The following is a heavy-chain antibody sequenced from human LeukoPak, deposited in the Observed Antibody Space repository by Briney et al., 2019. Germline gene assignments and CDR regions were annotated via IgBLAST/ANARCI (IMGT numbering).Heavy chain of an antibody. Sequence: GGSLRLSCAASGFIFSYYGMHWVRQAPGKGLEWVAIIWYDGSNKYYADSVKGRFTISRDNSKNTLYLQMNSLRAEDTAVYYCARDGGYGGNPNDAFDTWGQGTMVTVSS. CDR3: ARDGGYGGNPNDAFDT. CDR1: GFIFSYYG. D-gene: IGHD4-23*01. J-gene: IGHJ3*02. V-gene: IGHV3-33*01. CDR2: IWYDGSNK.